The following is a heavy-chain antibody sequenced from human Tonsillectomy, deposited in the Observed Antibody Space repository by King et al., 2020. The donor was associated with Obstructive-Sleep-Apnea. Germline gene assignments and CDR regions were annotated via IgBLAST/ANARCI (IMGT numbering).Heavy chain of an antibody. D-gene: IGHD6-13*01. CDR1: GFTFSNAW. Sequence: VQLVESGGGLVKPGGSLRLSCAASGFTFSNAWMSWVRQAPGKGLEWVGRIKSKTGGGTTDYAAPVKGRFTISRDDSKNTLYLQMNSLKTEDTAVYYCTPSFASRGYYWGQGTLVTVSS. CDR3: TPSFASRGYY. CDR2: IKSKTGGGTT. J-gene: IGHJ4*02. V-gene: IGHV3-15*01.